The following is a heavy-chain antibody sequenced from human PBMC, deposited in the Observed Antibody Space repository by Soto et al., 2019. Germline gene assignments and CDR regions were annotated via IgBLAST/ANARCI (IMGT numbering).Heavy chain of an antibody. CDR3: AKDSSTVQPYYYGMDV. CDR1: GFTFSSYG. Sequence: PGWSLRLSCAASGFTFSSYGMHWVRQAPGKGLEWVAVISYDGSNKYYADSVKGRFTISRDNSKNTLYLQMNSLRAEDTAVYYCAKDSSTVQPYYYGMDVWGQGT. J-gene: IGHJ6*02. CDR2: ISYDGSNK. V-gene: IGHV3-30*18. D-gene: IGHD2-2*01.